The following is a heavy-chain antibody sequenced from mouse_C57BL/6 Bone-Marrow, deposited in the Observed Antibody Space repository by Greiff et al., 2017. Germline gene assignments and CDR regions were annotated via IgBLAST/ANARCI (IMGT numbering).Heavy chain of an antibody. V-gene: IGHV5-17*01. CDR2: ISSGSSNI. Sequence: EVKVVESGGGLVKPGGSLKLSCAASGFTFSDYGMHWVRQAPEKGLEWVAYISSGSSNIYYADTVKGRFTISRDNAKNTLFLQMTSLRSEDTAMYYCAREGYFPYFDYWGQGTTLTVSS. CDR3: AREGYFPYFDY. CDR1: GFTFSDYG. J-gene: IGHJ2*01. D-gene: IGHD3-1*01.